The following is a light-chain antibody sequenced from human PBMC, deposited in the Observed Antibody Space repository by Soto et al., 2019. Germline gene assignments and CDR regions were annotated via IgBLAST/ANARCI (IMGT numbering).Light chain of an antibody. Sequence: EIVLTQSPGTLSLSPGERATLSCRASPTVLNNYLTWYQQKPGQAPRRLIFGASIRATGIPDRFSGSGSGTDFTLTISRLEPEDFATYYCQQSYSTQITFGQGTRLEIK. V-gene: IGKV3-20*01. CDR1: PTVLNNY. J-gene: IGKJ5*01. CDR3: QQSYSTQIT. CDR2: GAS.